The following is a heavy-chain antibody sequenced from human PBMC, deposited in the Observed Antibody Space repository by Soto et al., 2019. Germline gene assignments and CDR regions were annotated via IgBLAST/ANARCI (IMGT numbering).Heavy chain of an antibody. D-gene: IGHD3-3*01. Sequence: QVQLVQSGAEVKKPGSSVKVSCKASGGTFSSYTISWVRQAPGQGLEWMGRIIPILGIANYAQKFQGRVTITADKSTSTAYMELSSLRSEDTAVYYCARDLGGITERSDGMDVWGQGTTVTVSS. CDR1: GGTFSSYT. J-gene: IGHJ6*02. CDR3: ARDLGGITERSDGMDV. V-gene: IGHV1-69*08. CDR2: IIPILGIA.